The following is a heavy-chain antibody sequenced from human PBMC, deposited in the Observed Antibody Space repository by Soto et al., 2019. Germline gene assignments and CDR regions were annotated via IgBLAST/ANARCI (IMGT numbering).Heavy chain of an antibody. CDR3: ARDLRLYYSSSQRAYYYGMDV. J-gene: IGHJ6*02. Sequence: SQTLSLTCAISGDSVSSNSAAWNWIRQSPSRGLEWLGRTYYRSKWYNDYAVSVKSRITINPDTSKNQFSLQLNSVTPEDTAVYYCARDLRLYYSSSQRAYYYGMDVWGQGTTVTVYS. CDR2: TYYRSKWYN. V-gene: IGHV6-1*01. D-gene: IGHD6-6*01. CDR1: GDSVSSNSAA.